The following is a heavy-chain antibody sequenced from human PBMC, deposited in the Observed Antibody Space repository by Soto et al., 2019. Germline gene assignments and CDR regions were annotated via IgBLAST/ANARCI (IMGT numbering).Heavy chain of an antibody. V-gene: IGHV3-30*18. J-gene: IGHJ4*02. Sequence: GGSLRLSCAASGFTFSSYGMHWVRQAPGKGLEWVAVISDDGRNKYYAYSVKGRFTISRDNSKNTLYLQMNSLRAEETAVYYCAKVPSPLRYFDWLLTSPRFSDYWGQGTLVTVSS. D-gene: IGHD3-9*01. CDR1: GFTFSSYG. CDR3: AKVPSPLRYFDWLLTSPRFSDY. CDR2: ISDDGRNK.